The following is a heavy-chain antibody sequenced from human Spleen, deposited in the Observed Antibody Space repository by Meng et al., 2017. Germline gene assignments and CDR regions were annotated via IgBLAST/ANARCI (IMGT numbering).Heavy chain of an antibody. J-gene: IGHJ5*02. CDR3: ARPGGELGIHNWFDP. V-gene: IGHV4-34*01. CDR2: INHSGRT. D-gene: IGHD7-27*01. Sequence: QVEIQQWGAGLLKPSETLSLTCAVYGASFSGYYWSWSRQPPGKGLEWIGEINHSGRTNYNPSLKSRVTTTVDKSKNQFSLKVTSVTAADTAVYYCARPGGELGIHNWFDPWGQGTLVTVSS. CDR1: GASFSGYY.